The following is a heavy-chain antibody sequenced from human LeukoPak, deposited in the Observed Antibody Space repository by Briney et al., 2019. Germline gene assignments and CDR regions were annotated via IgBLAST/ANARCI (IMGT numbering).Heavy chain of an antibody. D-gene: IGHD3-10*01. CDR2: IKQDGSEK. V-gene: IGHV3-7*05. CDR3: ARDRATMVRGVSYYFDY. J-gene: IGHJ4*02. CDR1: GFPFSTYW. Sequence: GGSLRLSCAASGFPFSTYWMSGVRQAPGKGLEWVANIKQDGSEKYYVDSVKGRFTISRDNAKNSLYLQMNSLRAEDTAVYYCARDRATMVRGVSYYFDYWGQGTLVTVSS.